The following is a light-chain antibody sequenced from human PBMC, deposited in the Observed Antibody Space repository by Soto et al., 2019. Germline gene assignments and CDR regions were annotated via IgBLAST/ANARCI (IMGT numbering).Light chain of an antibody. V-gene: IGKV4-1*01. Sequence: DIVMTQSPDSLAVSLGERATINCKSSRSVLHSSNNQNYLAWYQQKPRQSPKLLIYWASTRESGVPDRFSGSGSGTDFTLTINDLQAEDVAVYYCQQYYSAPYTFGQGSQVEI. CDR1: RSVLHSSNNQNY. J-gene: IGKJ2*01. CDR2: WAS. CDR3: QQYYSAPYT.